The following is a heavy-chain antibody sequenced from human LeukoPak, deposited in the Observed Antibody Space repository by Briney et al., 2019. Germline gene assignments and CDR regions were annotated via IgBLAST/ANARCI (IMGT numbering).Heavy chain of an antibody. D-gene: IGHD6-13*01. J-gene: IGHJ4*02. Sequence: PSETLSLTCAVYGGSFSGYYWSWIRQPPGKGLEWIGEINHSGSTNYNPSLKSRVTISVDTSKNQFSLKLSSVTAADTAVCYCARGRSSSWYSRNRYYFDYWGRGTLVTVSS. CDR2: INHSGST. V-gene: IGHV4-34*01. CDR1: GGSFSGYY. CDR3: ARGRSSSWYSRNRYYFDY.